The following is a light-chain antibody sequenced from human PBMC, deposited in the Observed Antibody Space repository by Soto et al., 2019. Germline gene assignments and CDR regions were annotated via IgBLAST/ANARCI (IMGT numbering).Light chain of an antibody. Sequence: ELVMTQSPATLSVSPGERATLSCKASQSARSSLGWYQQKPGQPPRLLIYGASTRATGIPARFSGSGSGTEFTLTISSLQSEDFAVYYCQQYNNWPPITFGQGTRLEIK. V-gene: IGKV3-15*01. CDR1: QSARSS. J-gene: IGKJ5*01. CDR3: QQYNNWPPIT. CDR2: GAS.